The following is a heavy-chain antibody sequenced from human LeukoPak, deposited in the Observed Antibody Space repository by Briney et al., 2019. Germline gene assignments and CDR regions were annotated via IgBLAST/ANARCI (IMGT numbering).Heavy chain of an antibody. CDR1: EFNISSYW. V-gene: IGHV3-74*01. J-gene: IGHJ4*02. D-gene: IGHD6-6*01. CDR2: INSDGSFT. Sequence: GGSLRLSCAAPEFNISSYWMHWVRQAPGKGLVWVSGINSDGSFTNSADSVEGRFTISRDNAKNTLYLQMNSLRAEDTAVYYCARDGRVKGYSSSSFDSWGQGTLVTVSS. CDR3: ARDGRVKGYSSSSFDS.